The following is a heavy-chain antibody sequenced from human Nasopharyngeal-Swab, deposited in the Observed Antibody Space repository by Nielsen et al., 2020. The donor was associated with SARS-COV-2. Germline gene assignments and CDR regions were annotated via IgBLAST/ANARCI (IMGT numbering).Heavy chain of an antibody. Sequence: GESLKISCAASGFTFSSYSMNWVRQAPGKGLEWVSYISSSSDTIYYADSVKGRFTISRDNAKNSLYLQMNSLGAEDTAVYYCARDGLDYDFWSAYFMDVWGQGTTVTVSS. D-gene: IGHD3-3*01. CDR3: ARDGLDYDFWSAYFMDV. V-gene: IGHV3-48*04. CDR1: GFTFSSYS. CDR2: ISSSSDTI. J-gene: IGHJ6*02.